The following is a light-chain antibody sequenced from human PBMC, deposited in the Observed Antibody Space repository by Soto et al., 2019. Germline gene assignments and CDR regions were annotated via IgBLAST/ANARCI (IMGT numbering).Light chain of an antibody. CDR2: AAS. CDR3: QQSYRTPHT. V-gene: IGKV1-39*01. J-gene: IGKJ2*01. Sequence: DIQMTQSPSSLSASVGDRVTITCRASQGVSVYLLWYQQRQGIAPKLLIYAASNLLSGVPSMFSCSVSGTHFTLTISSLQPEDFATYYCQQSYRTPHTFGPGTKLETK. CDR1: QGVSVY.